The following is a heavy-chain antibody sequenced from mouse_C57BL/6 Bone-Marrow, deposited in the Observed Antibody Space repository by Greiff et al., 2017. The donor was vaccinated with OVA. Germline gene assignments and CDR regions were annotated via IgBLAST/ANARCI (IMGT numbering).Heavy chain of an antibody. J-gene: IGHJ2*01. Sequence: QVQLQQSGAELVRPGTSVKMSCKASGYTFTNYWIGWAKQRPGHGLEWIGDIYPGGGSTNYNEKFKGKATLTADKSSSTAYMQFSSLTSEDSAIYYCARWGTTVAFDYWGQGTTLTVSS. D-gene: IGHD1-1*01. CDR3: ARWGTTVAFDY. V-gene: IGHV1-63*01. CDR2: IYPGGGST. CDR1: GYTFTNYW.